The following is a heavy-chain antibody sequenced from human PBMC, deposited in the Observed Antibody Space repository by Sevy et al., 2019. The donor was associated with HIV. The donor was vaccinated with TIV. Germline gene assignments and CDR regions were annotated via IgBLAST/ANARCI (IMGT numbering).Heavy chain of an antibody. D-gene: IGHD6-13*01. V-gene: IGHV3-23*01. CDR2: ISGTGDYT. J-gene: IGHJ4*02. CDR3: AKKMGGGSGMAFLVDY. CDR1: GFTFSSFA. Sequence: GGSLRLSCAASGFTFSSFAMGWVRQAPGKGLDWISVISGTGDYTYYADSVKGRSTISRDNSKNMLFLQMNSLRAEDTAIFYCAKKMGGGSGMAFLVDYWGQGILVTVSS.